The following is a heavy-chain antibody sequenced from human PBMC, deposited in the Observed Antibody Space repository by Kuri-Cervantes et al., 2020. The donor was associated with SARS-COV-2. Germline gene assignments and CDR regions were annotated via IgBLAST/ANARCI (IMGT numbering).Heavy chain of an antibody. CDR3: ASIELDGVAQFEIFDY. CDR2: IYHSGST. V-gene: IGHV4-38-2*02. CDR1: GYSISSGYY. Sequence: SETLSLTCTVPGYSISSGYYWGWIRQPPGKGLEWIGSIYHSGSTYYNPSLKSRVTISVDTSKNQFSLKLSSVTAADTAVYYCASIELDGVAQFEIFDYWGQGTLVTVSS. J-gene: IGHJ4*02. D-gene: IGHD2-8*02.